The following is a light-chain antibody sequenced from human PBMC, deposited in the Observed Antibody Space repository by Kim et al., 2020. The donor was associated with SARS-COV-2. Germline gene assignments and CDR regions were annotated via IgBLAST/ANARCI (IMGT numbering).Light chain of an antibody. J-gene: IGLJ2*01. V-gene: IGLV3-21*04. CDR2: YDS. Sequence: SYELTQPPSVSVAPEKTARITCVGDNIESKTVHWYQQKSGQAPVLVIYYDSDRPSGIPERFSGSNSGNTATLTISRVEAGDEADFYCQVWDKTTEVVIFGGGTQLTVL. CDR3: QVWDKTTEVVI. CDR1: NIESKT.